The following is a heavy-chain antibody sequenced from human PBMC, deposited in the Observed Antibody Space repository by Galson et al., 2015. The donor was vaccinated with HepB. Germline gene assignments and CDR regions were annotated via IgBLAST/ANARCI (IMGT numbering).Heavy chain of an antibody. Sequence: SVKVSCKASDYTFTSYGISWVRQAPGQGLEWMGWISAYNGNTNYAQKLQGRVTMTTDTSTSTAYMELRSLRSDDTAVYYCARGSRLRYFDRIDGGGAFDIWGQGTMVTVSS. CDR2: ISAYNGNT. J-gene: IGHJ3*02. CDR3: ARGSRLRYFDRIDGGGAFDI. V-gene: IGHV1-18*01. D-gene: IGHD3-9*01. CDR1: DYTFTSYG.